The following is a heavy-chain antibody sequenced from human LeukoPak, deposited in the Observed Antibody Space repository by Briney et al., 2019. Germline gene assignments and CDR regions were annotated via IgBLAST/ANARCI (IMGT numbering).Heavy chain of an antibody. Sequence: GGSLRLSCAASGFTFSSYRMNWARQAPGKGLEWVASINHNGNVNYYVDSVKGRFTISRDNAKNSLYLRMSNLRAEDTAVYFCARGGGLDVWGQGATVTVSS. J-gene: IGHJ6*02. CDR3: ARGGGLDV. D-gene: IGHD3-16*01. CDR2: INHNGNVN. V-gene: IGHV3-7*03. CDR1: GFTFSSYR.